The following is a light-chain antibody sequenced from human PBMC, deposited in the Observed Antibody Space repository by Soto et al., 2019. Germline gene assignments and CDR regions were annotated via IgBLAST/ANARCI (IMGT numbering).Light chain of an antibody. CDR2: FVS. J-gene: IGKJ1*01. Sequence: DPVMTQSPLSLSVTPGEPASISCRSSQSLLESIGHNYLNCNLQKPGQSPQLLIYFVSTRASGVPDRFSGSGSGTDFTLKISTVEAEDVGVYYCMRALQIPAFGQGTKVEIK. V-gene: IGKV2-28*01. CDR3: MRALQIPA. CDR1: QSLLESIGHNY.